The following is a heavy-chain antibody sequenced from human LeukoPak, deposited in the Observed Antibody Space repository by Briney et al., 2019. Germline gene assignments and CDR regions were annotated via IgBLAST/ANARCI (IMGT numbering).Heavy chain of an antibody. CDR1: GFTFSRYA. J-gene: IGHJ4*02. CDR2: ISYDGSNK. D-gene: IGHD1-26*01. CDR3: AKELVGATATGY. Sequence: GGSLRLSCGGAGFTFSRYALSWVRQVPGKGLEWVAVISYDGSNKYYADSVKGRFTISRDNSKNTLYLQMNSLRVEDTAVYYCAKELVGATATGYWGQGTLVTVSS. V-gene: IGHV3-30*18.